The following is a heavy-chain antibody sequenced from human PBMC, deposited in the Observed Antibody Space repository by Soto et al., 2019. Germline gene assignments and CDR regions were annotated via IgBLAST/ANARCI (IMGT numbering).Heavy chain of an antibody. CDR2: LNAGNGNT. J-gene: IGHJ2*01. V-gene: IGHV1-3*01. CDR3: ARDFLGGYSHWYFDL. Sequence: QVQLVQSGAEVKKPGASVKVSCKASGYTFTSYAMHWVRQAPGQRLAWMGWLNAGNGNTKHSQKCQGRVTITRDTSGGTACMELSGLRSEDTAVYDCARDFLGGYSHWYFDLWGPGTLVTVSS. CDR1: GYTFTSYA. D-gene: IGHD3-3*01.